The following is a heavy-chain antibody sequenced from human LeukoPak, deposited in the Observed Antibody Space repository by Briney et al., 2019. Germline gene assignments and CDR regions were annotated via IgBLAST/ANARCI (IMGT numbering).Heavy chain of an antibody. CDR3: ARDRSAPVVVVPAAIVD. CDR1: GYTFTSYY. CDR2: INPSGGST. D-gene: IGHD2-2*01. J-gene: IGHJ4*02. V-gene: IGHV1-46*01. Sequence: GASVKVSCKASGYTFTSYYMHWVRQAPGQGLEWMGIINPSGGSTSYAQKFQGRVTMTRDTSTSTVYMELSSLRSEDTAVCYCARDRSAPVVVVPAAIVDWGQGTLVTVSS.